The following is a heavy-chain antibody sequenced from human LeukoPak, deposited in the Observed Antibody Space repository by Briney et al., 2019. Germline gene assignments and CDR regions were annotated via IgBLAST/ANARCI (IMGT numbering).Heavy chain of an antibody. J-gene: IGHJ4*02. V-gene: IGHV3-49*04. CDR2: IRSKTYGGTS. D-gene: IGHD3-9*01. Sequence: GGSLRLSCEASGFNSGDYSMAWVRQAPGKGLEWVGFIRSKTYGGTSEYAASVKGRFTMSRDDSKSIAYLQMNSLKTEDTAVYYCTREFFDILTGNFHYFDYWGQGNLVAVSS. CDR1: GFNSGDYS. CDR3: TREFFDILTGNFHYFDY.